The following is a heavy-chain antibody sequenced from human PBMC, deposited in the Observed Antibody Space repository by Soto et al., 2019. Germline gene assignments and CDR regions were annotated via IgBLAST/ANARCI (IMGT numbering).Heavy chain of an antibody. J-gene: IGHJ6*02. CDR2: ISGSGGST. V-gene: IGHV3-23*01. Sequence: GGSLRLSCAASGFTFSGYAMSWVRQAPGKGLEWVSAISGSGGSTYYADSVKGRFTISRDNSKNTLYLQMNSLRAEDTAVYYCAKNRYYYYYGMDVWGQGTTVTVSS. CDR3: AKNRYYYYYGMDV. CDR1: GFTFSGYA.